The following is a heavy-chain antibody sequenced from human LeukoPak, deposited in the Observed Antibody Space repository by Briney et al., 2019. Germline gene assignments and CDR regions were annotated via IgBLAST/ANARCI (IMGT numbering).Heavy chain of an antibody. D-gene: IGHD3-22*01. V-gene: IGHV4-61*01. CDR2: IYYSGSA. Sequence: PSETLSLTCTVSGGSISSSSYYWGWIRQPPGKGLEWIGYIYYSGSANYNPSLKSRVTISVDTSKNQFSLKLSSVTAADTAVYYCAREAYYYDSSGYYYRAPDAFDIWGQGTMVTVSS. CDR3: AREAYYYDSSGYYYRAPDAFDI. J-gene: IGHJ3*02. CDR1: GGSISSSSYY.